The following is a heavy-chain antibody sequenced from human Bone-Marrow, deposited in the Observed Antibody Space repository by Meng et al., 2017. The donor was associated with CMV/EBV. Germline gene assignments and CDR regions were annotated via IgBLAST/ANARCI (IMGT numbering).Heavy chain of an antibody. D-gene: IGHD1-26*01. CDR2: ISSSGNNV. CDR1: GFTFSDHY. J-gene: IGHJ4*02. V-gene: IGHV3-11*04. CDR3: AKDSGSYFDY. Sequence: GESLKISCAASGFTFSDHYMGWIRQAPGKGLEWVSYISSSGNNVYYTDSVKGRFTISRDNAKNSLYLQMNSLRAEDTAVYYCAKDSGSYFDYWGQGTLVTVSS.